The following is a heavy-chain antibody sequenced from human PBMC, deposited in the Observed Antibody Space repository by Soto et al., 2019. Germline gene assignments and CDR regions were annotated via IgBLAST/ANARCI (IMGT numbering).Heavy chain of an antibody. Sequence: QVQLVQSGAEVQKPGSSVKVSCKASGGTFSSYTISWVRQAPGQGREWMGRIIPILGIANYAQKFQGRVTITADKSTSTAYMELSSLRSEDTAVYYCASIGYCSGGSCYDYWGQGTLVTVSS. CDR1: GGTFSSYT. J-gene: IGHJ4*02. D-gene: IGHD2-15*01. V-gene: IGHV1-69*02. CDR2: IIPILGIA. CDR3: ASIGYCSGGSCYDY.